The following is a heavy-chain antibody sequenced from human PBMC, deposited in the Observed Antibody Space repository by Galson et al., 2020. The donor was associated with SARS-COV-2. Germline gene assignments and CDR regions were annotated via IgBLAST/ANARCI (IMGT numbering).Heavy chain of an antibody. V-gene: IGHV3-21*01. CDR3: ARVGDMATTPSDYFYYGLDV. CDR1: GFPFISYS. D-gene: IGHD3-16*01. J-gene: IGHJ6*02. Sequence: GESLKISCAASGFPFISYSLNWVRQAPGKGLEWVASISAGSTYIYYADSLKGRFTISRDNAKNSLYLQMNSLRAEDTAVYYCARVGDMATTPSDYFYYGLDVWGPGTTVTVSS. CDR2: ISAGSTYI.